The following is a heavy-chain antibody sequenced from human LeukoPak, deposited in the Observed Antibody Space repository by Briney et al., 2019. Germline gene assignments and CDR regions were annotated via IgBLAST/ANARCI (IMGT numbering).Heavy chain of an antibody. J-gene: IGHJ4*02. Sequence: GGSLRLSCAASGFTFRNYAMSWVRQAPGKGLEWVSAISGSDGKTYYADSVKGRFTISRDNSKNTLYLQMNSLRAEDTAVYYCARGDYYDSSGQGPYFDYWGQGTLVTVSS. CDR2: ISGSDGKT. V-gene: IGHV3-23*01. CDR3: ARGDYYDSSGQGPYFDY. CDR1: GFTFRNYA. D-gene: IGHD3-22*01.